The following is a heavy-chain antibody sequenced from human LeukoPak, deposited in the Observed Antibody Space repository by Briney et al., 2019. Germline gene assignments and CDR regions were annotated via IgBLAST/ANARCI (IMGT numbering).Heavy chain of an antibody. CDR3: AKGYSSSWSYPLDAFDI. V-gene: IGHV3-30*02. CDR1: GFTFRGHG. D-gene: IGHD6-13*01. J-gene: IGHJ3*02. Sequence: GGSLRLSCAASGFTFRGHGMHWARQAPGKGLEGVAFIRYDGTNKYYADSVKGRFTISRDNSKYTLYLQMNSLRAEDTALYYCAKGYSSSWSYPLDAFDIWGQGTMVTVSS. CDR2: IRYDGTNK.